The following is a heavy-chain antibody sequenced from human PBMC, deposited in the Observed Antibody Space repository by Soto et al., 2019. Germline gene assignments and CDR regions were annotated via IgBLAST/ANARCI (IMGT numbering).Heavy chain of an antibody. CDR1: GVTLNSGNFY. D-gene: IGHD2-2*02. Sequence: SETLSLTCSVSGVTLNSGNFYWSRMRQVQGKGLEWIGHVYVTGAVDYNPSLKDRITNSQDTSERQYSLNLMLVTAADTAVYYCARLRIATNTYKWFDPWGQGTLVTVSS. CDR2: VYVTGAV. V-gene: IGHV4-31*02. CDR3: ARLRIATNTYKWFDP. J-gene: IGHJ5*02.